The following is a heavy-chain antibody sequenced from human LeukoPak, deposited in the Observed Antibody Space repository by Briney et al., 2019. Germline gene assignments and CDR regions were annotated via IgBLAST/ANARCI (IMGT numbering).Heavy chain of an antibody. CDR1: GFTVSSNY. D-gene: IGHD1-26*01. Sequence: GGSLRLSCAASGFTVSSNYMSWVRQAPGKGLEWVSVIYSGGSTYYEDSVKGRFTISRDNSKNTLYLQMNSLRAEDTAVYYCARDASLGAGGMDVWGQGTTVTVSS. V-gene: IGHV3-66*01. CDR3: ARDASLGAGGMDV. CDR2: IYSGGST. J-gene: IGHJ6*02.